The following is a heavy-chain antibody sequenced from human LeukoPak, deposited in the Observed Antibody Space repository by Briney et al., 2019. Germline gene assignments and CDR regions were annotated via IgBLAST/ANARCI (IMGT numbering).Heavy chain of an antibody. J-gene: IGHJ4*02. CDR1: GGSFSGYY. Sequence: SETLSLTCAVYGGSFSGYYWSWIRQPPGKGLEWIGEINHSGSTNYNPSLKSRVTISVDTSKNQFSLKLSSVTAADTAVYYCAREGNGYNFDYWGQGTLVTVSS. V-gene: IGHV4-34*01. CDR3: AREGNGYNFDY. CDR2: INHSGST. D-gene: IGHD5-24*01.